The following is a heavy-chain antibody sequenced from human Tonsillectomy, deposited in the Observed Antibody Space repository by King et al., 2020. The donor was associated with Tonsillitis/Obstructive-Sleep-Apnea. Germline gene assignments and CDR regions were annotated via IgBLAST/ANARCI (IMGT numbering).Heavy chain of an antibody. CDR2: ISGSGGST. V-gene: IGHV3-23*04. CDR1: GFTFSNYA. CDR3: AKGFYYVSSGFTSEYYFDY. Sequence: VQLVESGGGLVQPGGSLRLSCAASGFTFSNYAMGWVRQAPGKGLEWVSGISGSGGSTYYADSVKGRFTISRDNSKNTLYLQMNSLRAEDTAVYYCAKGFYYVSSGFTSEYYFDYWGQGTLVTVSS. J-gene: IGHJ4*02. D-gene: IGHD3-22*01.